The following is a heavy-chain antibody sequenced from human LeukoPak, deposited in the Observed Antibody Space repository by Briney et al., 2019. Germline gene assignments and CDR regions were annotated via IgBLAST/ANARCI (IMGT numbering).Heavy chain of an antibody. CDR3: ARENPYYYDSSGYSDY. CDR1: GGTFSSYA. CDR2: INRSGGST. Sequence: GPSVKVSCKASGGTFSSYAISWVRQAPGQGLEWIGIINRSGGSTSYAQKFQGRVTMTRDTSTSTVYMELSSLRSEDTAVYYCARENPYYYDSSGYSDYWGQGTLVTVSS. J-gene: IGHJ4*02. V-gene: IGHV1-46*01. D-gene: IGHD3-22*01.